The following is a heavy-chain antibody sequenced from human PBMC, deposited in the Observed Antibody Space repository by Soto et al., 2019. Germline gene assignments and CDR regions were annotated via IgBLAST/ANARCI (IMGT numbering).Heavy chain of an antibody. D-gene: IGHD6-6*01. CDR1: GFTFPTAG. CDR2: VKSQIVGGTK. V-gene: IGHV3-15*01. J-gene: IGHJ5*01. Sequence: EVQLVESGGGSAKPGGPASPSVAPSGFTFPTAGLNGARQVPGEGRGWVGHVKSQIVGGTKDSAAALDGRATISRDDSKNMVYLQLNRLRTDDTAVYYCATGSARFDFWGQGTLVTVSS. CDR3: ATGSARFDF.